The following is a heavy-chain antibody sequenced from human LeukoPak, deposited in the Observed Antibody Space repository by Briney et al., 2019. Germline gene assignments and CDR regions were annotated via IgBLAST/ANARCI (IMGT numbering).Heavy chain of an antibody. CDR3: ARLGVPAAGTYNWFDP. Sequence: GGSLILSCAASGFTFSSYAMHWVRQAPGKGLEWVAVISYDGSNKYYADSVKGRFTISRDNSKNTLYLQMNSLRADDTAVYYCARLGVPAAGTYNWFDPWGQGTLVTVSS. CDR2: ISYDGSNK. D-gene: IGHD6-13*01. V-gene: IGHV3-30-3*01. CDR1: GFTFSSYA. J-gene: IGHJ5*02.